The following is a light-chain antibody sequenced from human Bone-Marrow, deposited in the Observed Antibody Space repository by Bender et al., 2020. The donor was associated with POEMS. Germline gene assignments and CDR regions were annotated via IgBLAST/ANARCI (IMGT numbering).Light chain of an antibody. CDR2: EVT. J-gene: IGLJ3*02. Sequence: QSALTQPASVSGSPGQSITISCTGTSSDVGDFNYASWYQQHPGRAPKLMIYEVTNRPSGVSSRFSGSKSGNTASLTISGLQAEDEADYYCCSYAGGSTLVFGGGTKVTVL. CDR1: SSDVGDFNY. CDR3: CSYAGGSTLV. V-gene: IGLV2-14*01.